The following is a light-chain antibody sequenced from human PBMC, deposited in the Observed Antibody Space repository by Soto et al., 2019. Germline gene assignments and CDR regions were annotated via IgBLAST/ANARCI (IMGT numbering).Light chain of an antibody. V-gene: IGKV3-20*01. CDR2: GAS. J-gene: IGKJ1*01. CDR3: QHYGNSPSRT. Sequence: EIVLTQSPGTLSLSPGERATLSCRASQSVSNNYLAWYQQKPGLAPRLLIYGASTRATGIPERFSGSGSGTDFTLTISRREPEDFAVYYCQHYGNSPSRTFGQGTKVEIK. CDR1: QSVSNNY.